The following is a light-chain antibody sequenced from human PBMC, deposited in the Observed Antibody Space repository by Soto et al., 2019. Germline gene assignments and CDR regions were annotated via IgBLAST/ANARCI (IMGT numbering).Light chain of an antibody. CDR2: AAS. V-gene: IGKV1-27*01. CDR1: QGISNY. CDR3: QKYISAPRT. J-gene: IGKJ1*01. Sequence: DIQMTQSPSSLSASVGDRVTITCRACQGISNYLAWYQQKPGKVPKLLIYAASTLQSGVPSRFSGSGSGTDFTLTISSLQPEDVATYYCQKYISAPRTFGQRTKVDIK.